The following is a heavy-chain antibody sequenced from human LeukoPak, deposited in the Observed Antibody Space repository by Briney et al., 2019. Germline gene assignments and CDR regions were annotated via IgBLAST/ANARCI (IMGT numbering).Heavy chain of an antibody. V-gene: IGHV4-61*01. Sequence: PSEALSLTCTVSGGSVSSGIYYWTWIRQPPGKGLEWIGYIYYSGSTNYNPSLKSRVTISVDTSKNQFSPKLSSVTAADTAVYYCARDIAYGANSLDYWGQGTLVTVSS. D-gene: IGHD4-23*01. CDR2: IYYSGST. CDR3: ARDIAYGANSLDY. CDR1: GGSVSSGIYY. J-gene: IGHJ4*02.